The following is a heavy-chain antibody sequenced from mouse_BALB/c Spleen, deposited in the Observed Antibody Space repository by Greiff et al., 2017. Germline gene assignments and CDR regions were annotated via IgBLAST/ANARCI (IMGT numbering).Heavy chain of an antibody. Sequence: VQLKESGAELVKPGASVKLSCTASGFNIKDTYMHWVKQRPEQGLEWIGRIDPANGNTKYDPKFQGKATITADTSSNTAYLQLSSLTSEDTAVYYCAPLTDYFDYWGQGTTLTVAS. CDR3: APLTDYFDY. J-gene: IGHJ2*01. CDR1: GFNIKDTY. V-gene: IGHV14-3*02. CDR2: IDPANGNT. D-gene: IGHD4-1*01.